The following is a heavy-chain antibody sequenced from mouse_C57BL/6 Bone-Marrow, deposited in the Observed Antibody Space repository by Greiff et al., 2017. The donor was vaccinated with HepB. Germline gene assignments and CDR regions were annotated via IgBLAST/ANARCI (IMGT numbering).Heavy chain of an antibody. CDR3: ARPYGSSHY. CDR1: GYTFTSYW. D-gene: IGHD1-1*01. V-gene: IGHV1-55*01. J-gene: IGHJ2*01. Sequence: QVQLQQPGAELVKPGASVKMSCKASGYTFTSYWITWVKQRPGQGLEWIGDIYPGSGSTNYNEKFKGKATLTADKSSSTAYMELRSLTSEDSAVYFCARPYGSSHYWGQGTTLTVSS. CDR2: IYPGSGST.